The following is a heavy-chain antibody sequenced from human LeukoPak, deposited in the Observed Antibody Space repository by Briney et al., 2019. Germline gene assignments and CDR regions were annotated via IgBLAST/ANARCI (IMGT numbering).Heavy chain of an antibody. D-gene: IGHD2-2*01. CDR2: ISGGGGST. Sequence: GGSLRLSCAASGFTFSSYAMSWVRQAPGKGLEWVSAISGGGGSTYYADSVKGRFTISRDNSKNTLYLQMNSLRAEDTAVYYCAKALGYCSSTSCQQIDYWGQGTLVTVSS. J-gene: IGHJ4*02. CDR3: AKALGYCSSTSCQQIDY. V-gene: IGHV3-23*01. CDR1: GFTFSSYA.